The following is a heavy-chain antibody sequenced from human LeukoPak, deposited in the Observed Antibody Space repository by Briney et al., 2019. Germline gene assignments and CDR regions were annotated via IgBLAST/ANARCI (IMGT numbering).Heavy chain of an antibody. CDR2: LFYGENS. CDR1: GGSISTISSSTYY. Sequence: SETLSLTCTVSGGSISTISSSTYYWGWIRQAPGKGLEWIGSLFYGENSHYNPSLKSRATLSVDTSNNQFSLKLTSVTAADSAVYFCARQLPTAAADPRGYFAYWGQGTVVTVSS. D-gene: IGHD6-25*01. V-gene: IGHV4-39*01. CDR3: ARQLPTAAADPRGYFAY. J-gene: IGHJ4*02.